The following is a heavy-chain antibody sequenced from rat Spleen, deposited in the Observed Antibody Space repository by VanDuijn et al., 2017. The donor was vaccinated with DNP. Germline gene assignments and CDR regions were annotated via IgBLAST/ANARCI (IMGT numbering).Heavy chain of an antibody. D-gene: IGHD1-12*02. CDR1: GYSITSNY. J-gene: IGHJ1*01. V-gene: IGHV3-1*01. Sequence: EVQLQESGPGLVKPSQSLSLTCSVTGYSITSNYWGWIRKFPGNKKEWMGYISYSGSTGYSPSLKSRISITRDTSKRQFFLQLNSVTTEDTATYYCARAYYDGTYYPNWYFDFWGPGTTVTVSS. CDR3: ARAYYDGTYYPNWYFDF. CDR2: ISYSGST.